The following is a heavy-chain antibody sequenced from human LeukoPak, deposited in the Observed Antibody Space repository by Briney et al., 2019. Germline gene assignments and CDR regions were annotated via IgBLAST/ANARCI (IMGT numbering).Heavy chain of an antibody. V-gene: IGHV3-20*04. Sequence: GGSLRLSCAASGFTFSSYAMSWVRQAPGKGLEWVSGIKWDGGRTGYADSVKGRFTISRDNAKNSLYLQMNSLRAEDTALYYCARGSRKGWLQLGIDYWGQGTLVTVSS. J-gene: IGHJ4*02. D-gene: IGHD5-24*01. CDR1: GFTFSSYA. CDR3: ARGSRKGWLQLGIDY. CDR2: IKWDGGRT.